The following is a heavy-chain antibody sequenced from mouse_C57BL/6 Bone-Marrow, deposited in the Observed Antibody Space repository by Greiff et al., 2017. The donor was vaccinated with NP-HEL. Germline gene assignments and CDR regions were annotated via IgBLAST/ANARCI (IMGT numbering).Heavy chain of an antibody. CDR3: ARRGYGSSYWYFDV. CDR2: ISYSGST. D-gene: IGHD1-1*01. Sequence: DVMLVESGPGMVKPSQSLSLTCTVTGYSITSGYDWHWIRHFPGNKLEWMGYISYSGSTNYNPSLKSRISITHDTSKNHFFLKLNSVTTEDTATYYCARRGYGSSYWYFDVWGTGTTVTVSS. CDR1: GYSITSGYD. V-gene: IGHV3-1*01. J-gene: IGHJ1*03.